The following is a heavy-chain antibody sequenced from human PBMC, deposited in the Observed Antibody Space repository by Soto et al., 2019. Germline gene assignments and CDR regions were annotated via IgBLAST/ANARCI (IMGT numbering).Heavy chain of an antibody. Sequence: GGSLRLSCAASGFSFSSYAMHWVRQAPGKGLEWVAVISYDGSNKYYADSVKGRFIISRDNSKNTLYLQMNSLRAEDTAVYYCARSNGYSSGWYSPYYGMDVWGQGTTVTVSS. J-gene: IGHJ6*02. D-gene: IGHD6-19*01. CDR2: ISYDGSNK. CDR3: ARSNGYSSGWYSPYYGMDV. V-gene: IGHV3-30-3*01. CDR1: GFSFSSYA.